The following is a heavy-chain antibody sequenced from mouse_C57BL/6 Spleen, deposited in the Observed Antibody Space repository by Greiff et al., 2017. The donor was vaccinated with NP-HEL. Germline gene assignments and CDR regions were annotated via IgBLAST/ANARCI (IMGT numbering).Heavy chain of an antibody. D-gene: IGHD2-4*01. J-gene: IGHJ1*03. Sequence: VQLQQPGAELVKPGASVKLSCKASGYTFTSYWMHWVKQRPGRGLEWIGRIDPNSGGTKYNEKFKSKATLTVDTPSSTAYMQLSSLTSEDSAVYYCARRGYDYDGGYWYFDVWGTGTTVTVSS. V-gene: IGHV1-72*01. CDR2: IDPNSGGT. CDR3: ARRGYDYDGGYWYFDV. CDR1: GYTFTSYW.